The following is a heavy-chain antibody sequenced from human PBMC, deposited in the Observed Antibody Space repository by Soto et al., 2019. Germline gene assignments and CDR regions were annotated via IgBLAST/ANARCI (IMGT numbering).Heavy chain of an antibody. J-gene: IGHJ4*02. CDR2: IIPIFGTA. D-gene: IGHD6-13*01. Sequence: ASVQVSCKASGGTFSSYAISWVRQAPGQGLEWMGGIIPIFGTANYAQKCQGRVTITADESTSTAYMELSSLRSEDTAVYYCAREGQQLSSLGYYFDYWGQGTLVTVSS. CDR1: GGTFSSYA. CDR3: AREGQQLSSLGYYFDY. V-gene: IGHV1-69*13.